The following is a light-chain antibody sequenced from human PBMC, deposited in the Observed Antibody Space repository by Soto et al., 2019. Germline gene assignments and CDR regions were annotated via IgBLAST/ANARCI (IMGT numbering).Light chain of an antibody. CDR3: QQYNDNWT. V-gene: IGKV1-5*03. CDR2: KAS. CDR1: QSVSRW. Sequence: DIQMTQSPSTLSASVGDRVTITCRASQSVSRWLAWYQQKPGKAPKLLIYKASTVESGVPSRFSGSGAGTVFTLAISSLQPDDSATYYCQQYNDNWTFGQGTKVEIK. J-gene: IGKJ1*01.